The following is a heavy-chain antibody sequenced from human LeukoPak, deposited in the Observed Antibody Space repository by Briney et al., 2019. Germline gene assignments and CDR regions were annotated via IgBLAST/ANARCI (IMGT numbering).Heavy chain of an antibody. J-gene: IGHJ2*01. Sequence: ASVKVSCKASGYTFTGYYMHWVRQARGQGLEWMGWINPNSGGTNYAQKFQGRVTMTRDTPITTAYMELSRLSSDDTAVYYCARHPGKVTNDWYFDLWGRGTLVTVSS. CDR3: ARHPGKVTNDWYFDL. V-gene: IGHV1-2*02. CDR2: INPNSGGT. CDR1: GYTFTGYY. D-gene: IGHD4-23*01.